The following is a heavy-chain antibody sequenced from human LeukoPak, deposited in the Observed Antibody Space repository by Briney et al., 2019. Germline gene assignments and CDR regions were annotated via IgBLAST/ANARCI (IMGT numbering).Heavy chain of an antibody. CDR2: ISSSSSYI. D-gene: IGHD3-10*01. V-gene: IGHV3-21*01. Sequence: PGGSLRLSCAASGFTFSSYSMNWVRQAPGKGLEWVSSISSSSSYIYYADSVKGRFTISRDNAKNSLYLQMNSLRAEDTAVYYCARDGEWGGGFHFDYWGQGTLVTVSS. J-gene: IGHJ4*02. CDR1: GFTFSSYS. CDR3: ARDGEWGGGFHFDY.